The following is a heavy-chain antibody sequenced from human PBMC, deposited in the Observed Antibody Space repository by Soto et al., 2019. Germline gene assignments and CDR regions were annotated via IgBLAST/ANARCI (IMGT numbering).Heavy chain of an antibody. CDR1: GYSFTNYW. Sequence: ESLKISCKGSGYSFTNYWIGWVRQMPGKGLEWMGIIYPGDSDTRYSPSFQGQVTISADKSISTAYLQWSSLKASDTAMYYCARHSSGYYYYYYGMDVWGQGTTVTVSS. CDR3: ARHSSGYYYYYYGMDV. CDR2: IYPGDSDT. J-gene: IGHJ6*02. V-gene: IGHV5-51*01. D-gene: IGHD3-22*01.